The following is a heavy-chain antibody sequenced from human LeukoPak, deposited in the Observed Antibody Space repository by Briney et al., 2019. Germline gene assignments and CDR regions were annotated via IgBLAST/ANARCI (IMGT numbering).Heavy chain of an antibody. CDR3: ARDQGYAGYVGWFDP. Sequence: SVKVSCKASGGTFSTYAITWVRQAPGQGLEWMGGIILIFGTASYAQKFQGRVTITADKSTNTAYMELSSLRFEDTAVYYCARDQGYAGYVGWFDPWGQGTLVTVSS. CDR1: GGTFSTYA. D-gene: IGHD5-12*01. V-gene: IGHV1-69*06. CDR2: IILIFGTA. J-gene: IGHJ5*02.